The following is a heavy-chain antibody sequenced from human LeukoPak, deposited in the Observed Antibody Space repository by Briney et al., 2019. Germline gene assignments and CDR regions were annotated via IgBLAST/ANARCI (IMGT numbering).Heavy chain of an antibody. V-gene: IGHV6-1*01. Sequence: SQTLSLTCAISGDSVSSNSAAWNWIRQSPSRGLEWLGGTYYRSKWFNDYAVSVKSRITINPDTSKNQFSLHLNSVTPEDTAAYYCAREAGDSYYYYYMDVWGKGTTVTVSS. CDR1: GDSVSSNSAA. J-gene: IGHJ6*03. CDR3: AREAGDSYYYYYMDV. CDR2: TYYRSKWFN. D-gene: IGHD1-14*01.